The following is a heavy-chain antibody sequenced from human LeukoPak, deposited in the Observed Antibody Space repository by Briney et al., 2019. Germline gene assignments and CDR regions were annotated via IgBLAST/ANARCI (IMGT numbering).Heavy chain of an antibody. CDR3: ARELERWLQLDAFDI. CDR1: GFTFSSYG. V-gene: IGHV3-33*01. J-gene: IGHJ3*02. Sequence: GGSLRLSCAASGFTFSSYGMHWVRQAPGKGLEWVAVIWYDGSNKYYADSVKGRFTISRDNSKNTLYLQMNSLRAEDTAVYYCARELERWLQLDAFDIWGQGTMVTVSS. CDR2: IWYDGSNK. D-gene: IGHD5-24*01.